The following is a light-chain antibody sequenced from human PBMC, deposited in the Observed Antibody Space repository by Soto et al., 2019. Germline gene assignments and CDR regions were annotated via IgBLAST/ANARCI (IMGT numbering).Light chain of an antibody. CDR1: QSLSSNS. CDR3: QQYGTSPYT. V-gene: IGKV3-20*01. J-gene: IGKJ2*01. Sequence: EIVLTQSPGTLSLSPGERATLSCGASQSLSSNSLAWYQQKPGQAPRLLIYGASSRATGIPDRFSVSGSGTDFTLTISRLEPYDFAVYYCQQYGTSPYTFGQGTKLEIK. CDR2: GAS.